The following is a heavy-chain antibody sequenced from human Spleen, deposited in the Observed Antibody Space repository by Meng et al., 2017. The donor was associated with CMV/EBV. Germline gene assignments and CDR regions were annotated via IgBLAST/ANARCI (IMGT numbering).Heavy chain of an antibody. CDR3: ARGEWDLLRGAFDI. D-gene: IGHD1-26*01. CDR2: IGSSSTYV. J-gene: IGHJ3*02. CDR1: GFTFGPYT. V-gene: IGHV3-21*01. Sequence: GESLKISCAASGFTFGPYTMNWVRQAPGKGLEWVASIGSSSTYVSYADSVKGRFTISRDNARNSVSLQMNSLTAADTAVYYCARGEWDLLRGAFDIWGQGTLVTVSS.